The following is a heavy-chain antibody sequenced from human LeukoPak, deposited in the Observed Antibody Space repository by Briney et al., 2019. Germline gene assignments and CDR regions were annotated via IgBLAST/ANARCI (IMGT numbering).Heavy chain of an antibody. CDR3: ARRAAALGEAFDI. CDR1: GYTFTSYY. CDR2: INPSGGST. D-gene: IGHD6-13*01. V-gene: IGHV1-46*01. Sequence: VSVKVSCKASGYTFTSYYMHWVRQAPGQGLEWMGIINPSGGSTSYAQKFQGRVTMTRDTSTSTVYMELSSLRSEDTAVYYCARRAAALGEAFDIWGQGTMVTVSS. J-gene: IGHJ3*02.